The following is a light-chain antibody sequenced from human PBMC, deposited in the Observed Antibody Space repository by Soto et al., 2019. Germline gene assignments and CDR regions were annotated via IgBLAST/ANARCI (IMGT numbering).Light chain of an antibody. CDR2: AAS. CDR3: QQYYSYPRLT. Sequence: AIRMTQSPSSFSASTGDRVTITCRASQGISSYLAWYQQKPGKAPKLLIYAASTLQSGVPSRFSGSGSGTDFTLTISRLQSEDFATYYCQQYYSYPRLTFGGGTQVEIK. CDR1: QGISSY. V-gene: IGKV1-8*01. J-gene: IGKJ4*01.